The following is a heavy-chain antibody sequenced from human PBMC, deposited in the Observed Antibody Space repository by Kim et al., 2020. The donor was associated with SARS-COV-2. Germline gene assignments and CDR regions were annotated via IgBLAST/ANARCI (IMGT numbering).Heavy chain of an antibody. Sequence: SETLSLTCTVSGGSITFVDYYWCWIRQPPGKGLEWIVCIYYSGSTLYTPSLNSRLTLSVDTSKNQFSLKLSSVTAADTAVYYCARGPYYYDSSGPWGQGTLVTVFS. CDR2: IYYSGST. D-gene: IGHD3-22*01. J-gene: IGHJ5*02. CDR3: ARGPYYYDSSGP. V-gene: IGHV4-30-4*01. CDR1: GGSITFVDYY.